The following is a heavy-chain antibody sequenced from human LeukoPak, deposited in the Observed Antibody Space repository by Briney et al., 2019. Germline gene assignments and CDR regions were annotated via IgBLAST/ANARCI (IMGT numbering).Heavy chain of an antibody. D-gene: IGHD3-10*01. CDR3: ARGRPDGSGSYYKFDP. Sequence: PSETLSLTCSVSGYSISSAYYWGWIRQPPGKGLEWIGTMYHSGSTNYNPSLKSRVTISVDTSKNQFSLKLSSVTAADTAVYYCARGRPDGSGSYYKFDPWGQGTLVTVSS. V-gene: IGHV4-38-2*02. CDR2: MYHSGST. J-gene: IGHJ5*02. CDR1: GYSISSAYY.